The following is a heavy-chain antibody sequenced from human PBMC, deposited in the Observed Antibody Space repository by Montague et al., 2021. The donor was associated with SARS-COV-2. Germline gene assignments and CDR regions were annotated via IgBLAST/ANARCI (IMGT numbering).Heavy chain of an antibody. V-gene: IGHV3-23*01. CDR2: ISISDGNT. CDR3: AKDRQLVGDDAFDI. Sequence: SRRLSWAVSGFTFSSYAMSWVRQAPGKGLEWVSTISISDGNTYYADSVKGRFTISRDKSKNTLYLQMNSLRAEDTAVYYCAKDRQLVGDDAFDIWGQGTMVTVSS. CDR1: GFTFSSYA. J-gene: IGHJ3*02. D-gene: IGHD6-13*01.